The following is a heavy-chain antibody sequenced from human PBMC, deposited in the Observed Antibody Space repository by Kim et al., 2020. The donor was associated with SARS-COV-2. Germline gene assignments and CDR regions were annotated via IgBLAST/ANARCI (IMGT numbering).Heavy chain of an antibody. V-gene: IGHV4-31*03. D-gene: IGHD2-15*01. CDR2: IFYSGST. Sequence: SETLSLTCTVSGGSMNTKNYYWTRIRQDPGKGLEWIGDIFYSGSTHYNPSLKSRLTISIDMSKSQFSLKLSSVTAADTAVYFCAIARLVAVVPFDIWGQGRLVTVSA. J-gene: IGHJ4*02. CDR1: GGSMNTKNYY. CDR3: AIARLVAVVPFDI.